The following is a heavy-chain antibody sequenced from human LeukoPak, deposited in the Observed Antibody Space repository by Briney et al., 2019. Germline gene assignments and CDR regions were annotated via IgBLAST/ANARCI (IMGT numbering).Heavy chain of an antibody. V-gene: IGHV3-23*01. CDR3: AKNAGGSGYNPFDY. CDR1: GFTFSSYA. CDR2: ISGSNDST. D-gene: IGHD5-24*01. Sequence: GGSLRLSCAASGFTFSSYAMSWVRQAPGKGLEWVSAISGSNDSTYYADSVKGRFTISRDNSKNTLYLQMNSLRAEDTAVYYCAKNAGGSGYNPFDYWGQGTLVTVSS. J-gene: IGHJ4*02.